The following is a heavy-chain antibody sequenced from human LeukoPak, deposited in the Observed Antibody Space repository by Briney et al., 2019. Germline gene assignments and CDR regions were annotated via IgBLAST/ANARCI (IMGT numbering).Heavy chain of an antibody. J-gene: IGHJ4*02. Sequence: GVSLRLSCAASGFTVSDYWMSWVRQAPGKGRVGGANIKPDGREKYYVDSVKGRFTISRDSAHNSLYLQKNPLRAEDPPLYSCASAITFSGTRWANDFWGQAALVTVSS. CDR1: GFTVSDYW. V-gene: IGHV3-7*01. CDR3: ASAITFSGTRWANDF. CDR2: IKPDGREK. D-gene: IGHD1-20*01.